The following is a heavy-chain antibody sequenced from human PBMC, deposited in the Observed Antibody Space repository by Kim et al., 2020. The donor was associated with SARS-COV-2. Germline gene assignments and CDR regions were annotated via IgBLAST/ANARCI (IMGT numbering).Heavy chain of an antibody. D-gene: IGHD6-13*01. J-gene: IGHJ4*02. Sequence: ADSVKGRFTISRDNSKNTLYLQMNSLRAEDTAVYYCAKDGGYIAAAGIGYWGQGTLVTVSS. CDR3: AKDGGYIAAAGIGY. V-gene: IGHV3-30*02.